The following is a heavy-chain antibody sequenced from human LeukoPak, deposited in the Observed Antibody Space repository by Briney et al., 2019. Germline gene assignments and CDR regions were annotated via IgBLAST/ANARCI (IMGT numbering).Heavy chain of an antibody. J-gene: IGHJ3*02. Sequence: GESLKISCTASGYRFTTYWIGWVRPMPGEGLEWMGIIYPGDSDTRYSPSFQGQVTISADKSISTAYLQWSSLKASDTAMYYCARHRTYSDAFDIWGQGTMVTVSS. CDR3: ARHRTYSDAFDI. CDR2: IYPGDSDT. CDR1: GYRFTTYW. V-gene: IGHV5-51*01. D-gene: IGHD2-15*01.